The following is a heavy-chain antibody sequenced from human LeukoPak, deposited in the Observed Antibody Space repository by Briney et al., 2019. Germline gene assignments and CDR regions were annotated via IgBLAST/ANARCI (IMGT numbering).Heavy chain of an antibody. CDR2: IRSKIYGGTI. Sequence: GGSLRLSCTVSGFTFRDYTMSWFRQAPGRGLEWVAFIRSKIYGGTIEYAASVKGRFTISRDDSNNIAYLQMNSLETEGTAVYYCTRGTTGTGWYMYYFGHWGQGTQVTVSS. V-gene: IGHV3-49*03. CDR3: TRGTTGTGWYMYYFGH. D-gene: IGHD6-19*01. CDR1: GFTFRDYT. J-gene: IGHJ4*02.